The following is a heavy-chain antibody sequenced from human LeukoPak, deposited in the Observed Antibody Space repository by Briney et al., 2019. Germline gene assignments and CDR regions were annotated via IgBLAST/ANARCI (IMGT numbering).Heavy chain of an antibody. CDR1: GFTFTTYW. V-gene: IGHV3-7*03. D-gene: IGHD6-6*01. CDR3: AKDRDYSSSGASVDY. CDR2: IKQDGSEK. Sequence: PGGSLRLSCAASGFTFTTYWMSWVRQTPGKGLEWLANIKQDGSEKYYVDSVEGRFTISRDNAKNSLYLQMNSLRAEDTALYYCAKDRDYSSSGASVDYWGQGTLVTVSS. J-gene: IGHJ4*02.